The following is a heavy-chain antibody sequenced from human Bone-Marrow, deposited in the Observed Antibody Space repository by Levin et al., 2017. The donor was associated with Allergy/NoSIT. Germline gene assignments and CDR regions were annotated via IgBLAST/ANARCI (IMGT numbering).Heavy chain of an antibody. CDR2: IIHISGTP. V-gene: IGHV1-69*06. J-gene: IGHJ4*02. Sequence: SVKVSCKASGGTFSSHGISWVRQAPGQGLEWMGGIIHISGTPNYAQKFQGRVTVTADKSTSIVYMELSSLRSEDTAVYYCASSTYYAGDYWGQGTLVTVSS. CDR3: ASSTYYAGDY. CDR1: GGTFSSHG. D-gene: IGHD3-10*01.